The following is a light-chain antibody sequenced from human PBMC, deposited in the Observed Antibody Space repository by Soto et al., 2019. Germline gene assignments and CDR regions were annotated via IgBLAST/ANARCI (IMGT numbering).Light chain of an antibody. J-gene: IGKJ1*01. CDR1: QSLLQTNGYTY. Sequence: DIVMTQSPLSLPVTPGEPASISCRSSQSLLQTNGYTYLDWYLQKPGQSPQLLIYLTSIRASGVPDRFSGSGSGTEFTLKISKVEAEDVGVYYCMQSLQTPPGTFGPGTKVEFK. V-gene: IGKV2-28*01. CDR3: MQSLQTPPGT. CDR2: LTS.